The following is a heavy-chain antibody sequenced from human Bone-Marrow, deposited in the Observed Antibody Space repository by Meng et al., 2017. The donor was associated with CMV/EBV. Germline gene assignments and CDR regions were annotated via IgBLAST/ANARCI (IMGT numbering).Heavy chain of an antibody. CDR3: ARVDTNLLYPLDY. CDR2: INSDGSST. J-gene: IGHJ4*02. Sequence: GESLKISCPASGFTFSSYWMHWVRQAPGKGLVWVSRINSDGSSTSYADSVRGRFTISRYNAKNTLYLQMNSLIAEDTAVYYCARVDTNLLYPLDYWGQGTLVTVSS. V-gene: IGHV3-74*01. D-gene: IGHD3-9*01. CDR1: GFTFSSYW.